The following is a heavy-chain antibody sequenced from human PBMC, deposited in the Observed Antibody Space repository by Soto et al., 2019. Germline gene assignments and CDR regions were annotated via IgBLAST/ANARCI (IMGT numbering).Heavy chain of an antibody. CDR3: ARGGDGDY. V-gene: IGHV1-18*01. CDR1: GYIFTTYG. CDR2: ISAHNGNT. D-gene: IGHD3-16*01. Sequence: QVHLVQSGAEVKKPGASVKVSCKGSGYIFTTYGITWVRQAPGQGLEWMGWISAHNGNTNYAQKLQGRVTVTRDTSTSTAYMGLSILRSDDTAVYYCARGGDGDYWGQGALVTVSS. J-gene: IGHJ4*02.